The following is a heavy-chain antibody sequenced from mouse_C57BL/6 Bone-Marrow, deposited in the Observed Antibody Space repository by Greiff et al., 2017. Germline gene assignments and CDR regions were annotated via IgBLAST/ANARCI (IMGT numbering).Heavy chain of an antibody. Sequence: VQLQQSGAELVKPGASVKLSCTASGFNIKDYYMHWVKQRTEQGLEWIGRIDPEDGETKYAPKFPGKATITADTSSNTAYLQLSSLTSEDTAVYYGARLGYYAFFDYWGQGTTLTVSS. CDR3: ARLGYYAFFDY. D-gene: IGHD2-3*01. CDR2: IDPEDGET. V-gene: IGHV14-2*01. CDR1: GFNIKDYY. J-gene: IGHJ2*01.